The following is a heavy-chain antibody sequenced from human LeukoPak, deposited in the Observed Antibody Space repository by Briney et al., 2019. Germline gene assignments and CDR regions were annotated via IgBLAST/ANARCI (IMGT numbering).Heavy chain of an antibody. D-gene: IGHD5-12*01. J-gene: IGHJ4*02. Sequence: ASVKVSCKASGYTFASYGISWVRQAPGQGLEWMGWISAYNGNTNYAQKLQGRVTMTTDTSTSTAYMELRSLRSDDTAVYFCARDSTPGYSGYDWDYWGQGTLVTVSS. CDR3: ARDSTPGYSGYDWDY. CDR2: ISAYNGNT. V-gene: IGHV1-18*01. CDR1: GYTFASYG.